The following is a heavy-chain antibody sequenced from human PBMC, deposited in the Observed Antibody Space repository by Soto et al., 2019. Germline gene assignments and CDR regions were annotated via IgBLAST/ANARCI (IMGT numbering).Heavy chain of an antibody. J-gene: IGHJ5*02. CDR3: ARLNFVVVTSFSWFDP. Sequence: GESLKISCQGYGFDFTIHCITLVRLIPGKGLDWIGNIDLGDSQTHYSPSFQGQVTLSADKSINTSFLQWATLRASDTAIYYCARLNFVVVTSFSWFDPWGPGTLVTAPQ. CDR1: GFDFTIHC. CDR2: IDLGDSQT. D-gene: IGHD3-3*01. V-gene: IGHV5-10-1*04.